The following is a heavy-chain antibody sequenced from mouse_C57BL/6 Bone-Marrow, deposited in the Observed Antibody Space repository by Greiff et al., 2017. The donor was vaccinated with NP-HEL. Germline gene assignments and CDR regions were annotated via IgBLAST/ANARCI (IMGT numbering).Heavy chain of an antibody. D-gene: IGHD1-1*01. CDR1: GFTFSSYA. V-gene: IGHV5-4*01. J-gene: IGHJ3*01. Sequence: DVKLVESGGGLVKPGGSLKLSCAASGFTFSSYAMSWVRQTPEKRLEWVATISDGGSYTYYPDNVKGRFTISRDNAKNNLYLQMSHLKSEDTAMYYCARERSDYYGSSPWFAYWGQGTLVTVSA. CDR3: ARERSDYYGSSPWFAY. CDR2: ISDGGSYT.